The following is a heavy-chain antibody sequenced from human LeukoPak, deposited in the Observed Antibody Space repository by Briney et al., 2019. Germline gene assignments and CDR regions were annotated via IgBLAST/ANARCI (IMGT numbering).Heavy chain of an antibody. CDR2: IGTGGDT. J-gene: IGHJ6*02. CDR3: ARGVNLEWLRMDV. V-gene: IGHV3-13*01. D-gene: IGHD3-3*01. Sequence: PGGSLRLPCAAFGFTFSRYDMHWVRQATGKGLEWVSSIGTGGDTYYPGSVKGRFTISREDAKNSLYLQMSSLRAGDTAVYYCARGVNLEWLRMDVWGQGTTVTVSS. CDR1: GFTFSRYD.